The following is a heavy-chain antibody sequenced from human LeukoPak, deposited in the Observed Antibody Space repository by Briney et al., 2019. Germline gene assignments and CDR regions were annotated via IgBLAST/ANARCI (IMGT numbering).Heavy chain of an antibody. CDR1: GYTFSSYG. Sequence: KVSCKASGYTFSSYGISWVRQAPGQGLEWMGIIYPGDSDTRYSPSFQGQVTISADKSISTAYLQWSSLKASDTAMYYCARPNTMVRGVPSYFDYWGQGTLVTVSS. CDR3: ARPNTMVRGVPSYFDY. D-gene: IGHD3-10*01. J-gene: IGHJ4*02. V-gene: IGHV5-51*01. CDR2: IYPGDSDT.